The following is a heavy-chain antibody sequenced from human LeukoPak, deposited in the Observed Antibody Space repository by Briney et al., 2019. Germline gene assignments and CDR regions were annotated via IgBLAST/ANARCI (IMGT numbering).Heavy chain of an antibody. J-gene: IGHJ6*02. CDR1: GFTFSTYA. CDR3: VKGILTGYWYGMDV. CDR2: VSGSGGNT. Sequence: GGSLRLSCIASGFTFSTYAMSWLRQAPGKGLEWVSSVSGSGGNTDYADSVEGRFTISRDNSKNTLYLQMNSLRPEDTAVYYCVKGILTGYWYGMDVWGQGTTVTVSS. V-gene: IGHV3-23*01. D-gene: IGHD3-9*01.